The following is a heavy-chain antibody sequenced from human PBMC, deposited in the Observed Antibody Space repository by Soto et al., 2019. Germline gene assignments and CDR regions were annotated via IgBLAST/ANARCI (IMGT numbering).Heavy chain of an antibody. J-gene: IGHJ4*02. CDR2: AYYRSKWYN. CDR3: ARESAGTYYFDY. CDR1: GDSVSSNSAA. D-gene: IGHD6-19*01. Sequence: PSQTLSLTCAISGDSVSSNSAAWNWIRQSPSRGLEWLGRAYYRSKWYNDYAVPVKSRITINPDTTKNQISLQVNPVAPEDTAVCYCARESAGTYYFDYWGQGTMVTVSS. V-gene: IGHV6-1*01.